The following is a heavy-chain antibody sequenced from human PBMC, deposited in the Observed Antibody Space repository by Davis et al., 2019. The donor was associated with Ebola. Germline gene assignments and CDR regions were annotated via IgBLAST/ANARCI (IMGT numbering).Heavy chain of an antibody. CDR3: ARLEGAEYFQH. CDR1: GGSISSSSYY. J-gene: IGHJ1*01. CDR2: IYYSGST. V-gene: IGHV4-39*01. Sequence: PSETLSLTCTVSGGSISSSSYYWGWIRQPPGKGLEWIGSIYYSGSTYYNPSLKSRVTISVDTSKNQFSLKLSSVTAADTAVYYCARLEGAEYFQHWGQGTLVTVSS.